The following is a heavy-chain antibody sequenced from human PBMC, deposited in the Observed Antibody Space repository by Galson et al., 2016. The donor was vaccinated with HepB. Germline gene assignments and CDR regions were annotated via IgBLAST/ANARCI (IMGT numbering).Heavy chain of an antibody. Sequence: SLRLSCAASGFSFSGHNMHWVRQAPGKGLEWVALIRFDGSYTHHADSVKGRFTISRDNSKNTLYLQMTILRVEDTAVYYCARDSGGLVGARDYWGQGTLVTVSS. CDR3: ARDSGGLVGARDY. V-gene: IGHV3-33*01. CDR1: GFSFSGHN. D-gene: IGHD1-26*01. CDR2: IRFDGSYT. J-gene: IGHJ4*02.